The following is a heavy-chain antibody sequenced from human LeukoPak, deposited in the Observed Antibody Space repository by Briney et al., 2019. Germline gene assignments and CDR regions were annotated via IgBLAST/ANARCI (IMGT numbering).Heavy chain of an antibody. Sequence: TGGSLRLSCAASGFTVSSNYMSWVRQAPGKGLEWVSVIYSGGSTYYADSVKGRFTISRDNSKNTLYLQVNSLRADDTAVYYCARIYPRLAAAGNWGQGTLVTVSS. CDR1: GFTVSSNY. CDR3: ARIYPRLAAAGN. D-gene: IGHD6-13*01. V-gene: IGHV3-66*01. CDR2: IYSGGST. J-gene: IGHJ4*02.